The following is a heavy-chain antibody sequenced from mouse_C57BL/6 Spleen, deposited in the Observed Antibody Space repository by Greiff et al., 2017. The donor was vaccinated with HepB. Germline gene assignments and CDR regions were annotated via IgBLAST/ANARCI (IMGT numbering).Heavy chain of an antibody. CDR3: ARWDDGYYPFAY. J-gene: IGHJ3*01. CDR1: GYTFTSYW. Sequence: VQLQHPGAELVKPGASVKLSCKASGYTFTSYWMHWVKQRPGQGLEWIGMIHPNSGSTNYNEKFKSKATLTVDKSSSTAYMQLSSLTSEDSAVYYCARWDDGYYPFAYWGQGTLVTVSA. D-gene: IGHD2-3*01. V-gene: IGHV1-64*01. CDR2: IHPNSGST.